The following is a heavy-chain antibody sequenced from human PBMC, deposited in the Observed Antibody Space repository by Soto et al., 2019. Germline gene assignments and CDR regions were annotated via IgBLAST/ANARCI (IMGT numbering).Heavy chain of an antibody. CDR2: ISSSRSYI. V-gene: IGHV3-21*01. D-gene: IGHD3-3*01. CDR1: GFTFSDCS. J-gene: IGHJ3*01. CDR3: ARGVGTHSDSCNR. Sequence: EVQLVESGGGLVKPGGSLRLSCAASGFTFSDCSMDWVRQAPGKGLEWVSSISSSRSYIYYADSVKGRFTMSRDNAKNYLFLQMNSLSVADTAVYYCARGVGTHSDSCNRWGQGTMVTVSS.